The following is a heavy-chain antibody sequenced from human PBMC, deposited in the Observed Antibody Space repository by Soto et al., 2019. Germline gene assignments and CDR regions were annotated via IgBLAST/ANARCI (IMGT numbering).Heavy chain of an antibody. J-gene: IGHJ5*02. CDR2: INHSGSA. D-gene: IGHD3-10*01. Sequence: SETLSLTCAVYGGSFSGYYWSWIRQPPGKGLEWIGEINHSGSANYNPSLKSRVTISVDTSKKQFSLMLSSVTAADTAGYYCAKDGPGRSFNWFVHWGQGALVTVFS. CDR3: AKDGPGRSFNWFVH. CDR1: GGSFSGYY. V-gene: IGHV4-34*01.